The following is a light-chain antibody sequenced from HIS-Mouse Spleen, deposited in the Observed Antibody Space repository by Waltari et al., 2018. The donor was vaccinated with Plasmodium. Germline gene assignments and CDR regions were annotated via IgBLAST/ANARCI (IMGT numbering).Light chain of an antibody. CDR2: DAS. CDR3: QQFNSYPLMYT. J-gene: IGKJ2*01. Sequence: AIQLTQSPSSLSASVGDRVTITCRASQGIRSALAWYQQKPGKAPKLLIYDASSLESGVPSRFSGSGSGTDFTLTISSLQPEDFATYYCQQFNSYPLMYTFGQGTKLEIK. V-gene: IGKV1-13*02. CDR1: QGIRSA.